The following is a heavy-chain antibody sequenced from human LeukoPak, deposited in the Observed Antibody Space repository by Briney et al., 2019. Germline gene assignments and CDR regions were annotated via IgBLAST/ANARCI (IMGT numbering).Heavy chain of an antibody. V-gene: IGHV3-23*01. J-gene: IGHJ4*02. Sequence: GGSLRLSCAASGFTFSSYAMTWVRQAPGKGLEWVSAIGGRGGTTYYADSVKGRFTISSDNSKNTLYLQMNSLRAVDTAVYYCAKVWFGELAYFDHWGQGTLVTVSS. D-gene: IGHD3-10*01. CDR3: AKVWFGELAYFDH. CDR1: GFTFSSYA. CDR2: IGGRGGTT.